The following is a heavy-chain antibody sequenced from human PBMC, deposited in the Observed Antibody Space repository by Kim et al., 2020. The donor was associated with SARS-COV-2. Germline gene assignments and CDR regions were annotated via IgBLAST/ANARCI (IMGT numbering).Heavy chain of an antibody. V-gene: IGHV4-4*02. J-gene: IGHJ5*02. CDR2: IYHSGST. CDR3: AAWYLNDYGGNGVGWFDP. CDR1: GGSISSSNW. Sequence: SETLSLTCAVSGGSISSSNWWSWVRQPPGKGLEWIGEIYHSGSTNYNPSLKSRVTISVDKSKNQFSLKLSSVTAADTAVYYCAAWYLNDYGGNGVGWFDPGGQGTLVTVSS. D-gene: IGHD4-17*01.